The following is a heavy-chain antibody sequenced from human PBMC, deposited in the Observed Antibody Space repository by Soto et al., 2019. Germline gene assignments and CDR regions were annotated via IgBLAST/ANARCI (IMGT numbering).Heavy chain of an antibody. CDR3: ATGGRGYSSAPRFYFEF. CDR2: IIPIFGTA. D-gene: IGHD5-18*01. V-gene: IGHV1-69*12. Sequence: QVQLVQSGAEVKKPGSSVKVTCKASGGTFSSNAISWVRQAPGQGLEWMGGIIPIFGTAHYAQKFRGRVTSTADEATNTASMELGRLKTENTAVYSCATGGRGYSSAPRFYFEFWGQGTLVTVSS. J-gene: IGHJ4*02. CDR1: GGTFSSNA.